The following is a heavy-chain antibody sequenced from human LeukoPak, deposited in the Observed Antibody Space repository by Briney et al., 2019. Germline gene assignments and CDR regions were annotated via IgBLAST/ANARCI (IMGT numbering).Heavy chain of an antibody. D-gene: IGHD2-21*02. Sequence: GGSLRLSCAASGFTFAIYGMSWVRQTPGKGLEWVSSISTSGSTNHADSVKGRFTISRDIAKSTLYLQMNSLRAEDTAVYHCAKGGGGGDWARIDYWGQGTLVTVSS. CDR1: GFTFAIYG. V-gene: IGHV3-23*01. CDR3: AKGGGGGDWARIDY. J-gene: IGHJ4*02. CDR2: ISTSGST.